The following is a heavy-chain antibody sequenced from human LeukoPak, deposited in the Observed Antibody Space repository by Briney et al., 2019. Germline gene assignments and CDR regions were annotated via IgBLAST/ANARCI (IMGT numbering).Heavy chain of an antibody. V-gene: IGHV5-51*01. CDR3: ARFGYCSSTSCSVGYYYYYHGMDV. Sequence: GESLKISCKGSGYSFTSYWIGWVRQMPGKGLEWMGIIYPGDSDTRYSPSFQGQVTISADKSISTAYLQWSSLKASDTAMYYCARFGYCSSTSCSVGYYYYYHGMDVWGQGTTVTVSS. J-gene: IGHJ6*02. CDR2: IYPGDSDT. CDR1: GYSFTSYW. D-gene: IGHD2-2*01.